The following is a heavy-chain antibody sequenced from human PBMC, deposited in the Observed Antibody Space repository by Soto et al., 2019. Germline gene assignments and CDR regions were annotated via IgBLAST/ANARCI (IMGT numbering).Heavy chain of an antibody. CDR1: GGSISSSSYY. V-gene: IGHV4-39*01. CDR2: IYYSGST. CDR3: ARRRAVAGQYYFDY. D-gene: IGHD6-19*01. Sequence: QLQLQESGPGLVKPSETLSLTCTVSGGSISSSSYYWGWIRQPPGKGLEWIGSIYYSGSTYYNPSLKSRVTISVDTSKNQFSLKLSSVTAADTAVYYCARRRAVAGQYYFDYWGQGTLVTVSS. J-gene: IGHJ4*02.